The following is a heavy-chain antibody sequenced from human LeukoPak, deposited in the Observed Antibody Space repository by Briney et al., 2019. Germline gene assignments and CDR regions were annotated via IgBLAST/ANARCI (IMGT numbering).Heavy chain of an antibody. CDR2: IIPIFGTA. D-gene: IGHD2-2*01. CDR3: ARVRGYDSLSFSHWFDP. CDR1: GGTLSSYA. Sequence: SVKVSCKASGGTLSSYAISWVRQAPGQGLEWMGRIIPIFGTANYAQKFQGRVTITTDESTSTASMELSSLRSEDTAVDYWARVRGYDSLSFSHWFDPLGQGHLLTVSS. V-gene: IGHV1-69*05. J-gene: IGHJ5*02.